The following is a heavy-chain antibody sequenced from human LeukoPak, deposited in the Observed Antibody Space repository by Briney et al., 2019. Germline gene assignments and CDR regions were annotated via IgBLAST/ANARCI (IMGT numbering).Heavy chain of an antibody. CDR3: ARNSRESIGWLYCDY. Sequence: ASETLSLTCTVTGDSSSGVDYYWTWIRQPPGKGLEWIGYNSFSGSSGYNPSLRTRVSISLDTSRNQFSLKLYSVTAADTAVYYCARNSRESIGWLYCDYWGRGTLVTVSS. V-gene: IGHV4-30-4*08. CDR1: GDSSSGVDYY. D-gene: IGHD6-19*01. CDR2: NSFSGSS. J-gene: IGHJ4*02.